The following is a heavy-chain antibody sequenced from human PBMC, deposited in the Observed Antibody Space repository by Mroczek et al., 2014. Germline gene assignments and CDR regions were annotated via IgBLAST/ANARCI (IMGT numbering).Heavy chain of an antibody. CDR1: GGSISSGDYY. V-gene: IGHV4-30-4*01. CDR2: IYYSGST. Sequence: QVQLQESGPGLVKPSQTLSLTCTVSGGSISSGDYYWSWIRQPPGKGLEWIGYIYYSGSTYYNPSLKSRVTISVDTSKNQFSLKLSSVTAADTAVYYCASTGLPIKYCSSTSCYFRWFDPWGQGTLVTVSS. D-gene: IGHD2-2*01. J-gene: IGHJ5*02. CDR3: ASTGLPIKYCSSTSCYFRWFDP.